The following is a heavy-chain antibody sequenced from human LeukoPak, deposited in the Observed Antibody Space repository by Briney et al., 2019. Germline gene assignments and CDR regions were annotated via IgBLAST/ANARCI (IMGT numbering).Heavy chain of an antibody. J-gene: IGHJ6*02. D-gene: IGHD3-10*01. V-gene: IGHV7-4-1*02. Sequence: ASVKVSCKVSGYTLTELSMHWVRQAPGQGLEWMGWINTNTGNPTYAQGFTGRFVFSLDTSVSTAYLQISSLKAEDTAVYYCARDHYYGSGSYYRPPTFGMDVWGQGTTVTVSS. CDR2: INTNTGNP. CDR1: GYTLTELS. CDR3: ARDHYYGSGSYYRPPTFGMDV.